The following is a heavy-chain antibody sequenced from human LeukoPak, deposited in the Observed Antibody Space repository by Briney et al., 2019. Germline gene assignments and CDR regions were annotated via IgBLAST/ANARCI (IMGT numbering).Heavy chain of an antibody. Sequence: ASVKVSCKASGYSFTSYYMHWVRQAPGQGLEWMGFINPSGSSAAYAQKFQGRLTMTRDMFTSTAYMELSSLRSEDTAVYYCARGNAPLLRFLEWWGQGTLVTVSS. D-gene: IGHD3-3*01. CDR3: ARGNAPLLRFLEW. CDR1: GYSFTSYY. CDR2: INPSGSSA. J-gene: IGHJ4*02. V-gene: IGHV1-46*01.